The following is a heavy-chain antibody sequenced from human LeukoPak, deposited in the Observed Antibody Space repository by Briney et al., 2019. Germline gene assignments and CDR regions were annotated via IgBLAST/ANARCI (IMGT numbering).Heavy chain of an antibody. D-gene: IGHD2-2*01. CDR2: ISSSSSYI. Sequence: GGSLRLSCAASGFTFSSYSMNWVRQAPGKGLEWVSSISSSSSYIYYADSVKGRFTISRDNAENSLYLQMNSLRAEDTAVYYCARIYRYCSSTSCYVSNYYYMDVWGKGTTVTVSS. CDR1: GFTFSSYS. J-gene: IGHJ6*03. V-gene: IGHV3-21*01. CDR3: ARIYRYCSSTSCYVSNYYYMDV.